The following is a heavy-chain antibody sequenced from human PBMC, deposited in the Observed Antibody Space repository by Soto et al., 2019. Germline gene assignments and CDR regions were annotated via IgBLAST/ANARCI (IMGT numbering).Heavy chain of an antibody. V-gene: IGHV4-30-4*01. CDR1: GGSISSGDYY. Sequence: SETLSLTCTVSGGSISSGDYYWSWIRQPPGKGLEWIGYIYYSGSTYYNPSLKSRVTISVDTSKNQFSLKLSSVTAADTAVYYCARHEDLRWGGLLNWNYVDWFDPWGQGTLVTVSS. CDR2: IYYSGST. CDR3: ARHEDLRWGGLLNWNYVDWFDP. J-gene: IGHJ5*02. D-gene: IGHD1-7*01.